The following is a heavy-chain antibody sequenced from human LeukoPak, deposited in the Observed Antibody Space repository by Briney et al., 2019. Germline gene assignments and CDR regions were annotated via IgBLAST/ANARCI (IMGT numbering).Heavy chain of an antibody. V-gene: IGHV3-7*01. CDR3: ARVAQSATTENYYYYYMDV. Sequence: GGSLRLSCAASGVTLSPFWMTWVRQAPGKGLEWVAAINQDGSGKYYVDSVKGRFTVSRDNAKNSAYLQMSSLRAEDTAVYYCARVAQSATTENYYYYYMDVWGKGTTVTVSS. D-gene: IGHD4-11*01. CDR1: GVTLSPFW. CDR2: INQDGSGK. J-gene: IGHJ6*03.